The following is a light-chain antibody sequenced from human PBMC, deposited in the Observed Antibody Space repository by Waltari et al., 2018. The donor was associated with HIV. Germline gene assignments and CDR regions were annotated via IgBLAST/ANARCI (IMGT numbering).Light chain of an antibody. Sequence: DIVMTQSPDSLPVSLGERATINCTSSRTILYSSDNRIYLAWYQQKPRQPPKLLISWASTRESGVPDRFSGSGSGTDFTLTITRLQAEDVAVYHCQQYFRIPPTFGGGTKVEIK. CDR3: QQYFRIPPT. V-gene: IGKV4-1*01. J-gene: IGKJ4*01. CDR1: RTILYSSDNRIY. CDR2: WAS.